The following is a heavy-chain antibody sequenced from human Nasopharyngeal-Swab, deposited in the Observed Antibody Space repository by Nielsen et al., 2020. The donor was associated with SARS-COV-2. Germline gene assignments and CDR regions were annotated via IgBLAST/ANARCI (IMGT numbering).Heavy chain of an antibody. CDR1: GFTFSSYS. J-gene: IGHJ3*02. Sequence: GESLKISCAASGFTFSSYSMNWVRQAPGKGLEWVSSISSSSSYIYYADSVKGRFTISRDNAKNSLYLQMNSLRAEDTAVYYCAREWSTGYCSGGSRYSEYAFDIWGQGTMVTVSS. D-gene: IGHD2-15*01. V-gene: IGHV3-21*01. CDR2: ISSSSSYI. CDR3: AREWSTGYCSGGSRYSEYAFDI.